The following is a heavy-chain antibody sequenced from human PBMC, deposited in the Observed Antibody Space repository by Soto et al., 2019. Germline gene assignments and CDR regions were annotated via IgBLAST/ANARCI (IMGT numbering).Heavy chain of an antibody. V-gene: IGHV3-33*01. CDR1: GFTFSSYG. CDR3: ARDGKGIVVVPAASTAGYFDD. D-gene: IGHD2-2*01. J-gene: IGHJ4*02. CDR2: IWYDGSNK. Sequence: GGSLRLSFAASGFTFSSYGMHWVRQAPGKGLEWVAVIWYDGSNKYYADSVKGRFTISRDNSKNTLYLQMNSLRAEDTAVYYCARDGKGIVVVPAASTAGYFDDWGQGTLVTVSS.